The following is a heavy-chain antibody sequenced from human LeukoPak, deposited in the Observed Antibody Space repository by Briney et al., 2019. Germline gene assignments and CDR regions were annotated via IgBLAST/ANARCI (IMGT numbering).Heavy chain of an antibody. CDR1: GFTVSSNY. V-gene: IGHV3-53*05. D-gene: IGHD5-18*01. Sequence: GGSLRLSCAASGFTVSSNYMSWVRQAPGKGLEWVSVIYSGGSTYYADSVKGRFTISRDNSRNSLYLQMNSLRAEDTALYYCAKGSSKWIQLWFFDYWXXXTLVTVSS. CDR3: AKGSSKWIQLWFFDY. J-gene: IGHJ4*01. CDR2: IYSGGST.